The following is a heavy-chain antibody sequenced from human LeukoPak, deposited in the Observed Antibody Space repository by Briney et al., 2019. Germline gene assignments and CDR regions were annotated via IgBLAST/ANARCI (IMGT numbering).Heavy chain of an antibody. CDR1: GFTFSSYA. J-gene: IGHJ4*02. CDR2: ISYDGSNK. V-gene: IGHV3-30-3*01. CDR3: ARERWIQLWLTASYYFDY. D-gene: IGHD5-18*01. Sequence: GGSLRLSCAASGFTFSSYAMHWVRQAPGKGLEWVAVISYDGSNKYYADSVKGRFTISRDNSKNTLYLQMNSLRAEDTAVYYCARERWIQLWLTASYYFDYWGQGTLVTVSS.